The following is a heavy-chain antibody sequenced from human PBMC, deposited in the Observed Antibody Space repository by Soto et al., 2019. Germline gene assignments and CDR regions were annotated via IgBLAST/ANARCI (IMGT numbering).Heavy chain of an antibody. CDR3: ARQYTSSRDAFDI. V-gene: IGHV4-39*01. Sequence: SETLSLTCTVSGDSISSNNNYWGWIRQPPGKDLEWIGSVYYSGSTYYNPSLKSRVTISVETSTNQFSLRLSSVTAADTAVYYCARQYTSSRDAFDIWGQGTMVTVSS. J-gene: IGHJ3*02. D-gene: IGHD6-13*01. CDR2: VYYSGST. CDR1: GDSISSNNNY.